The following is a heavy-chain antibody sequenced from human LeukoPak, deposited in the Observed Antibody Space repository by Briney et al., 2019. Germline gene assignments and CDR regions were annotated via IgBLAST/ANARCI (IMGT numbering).Heavy chain of an antibody. D-gene: IGHD4-17*01. CDR2: IYYSGST. V-gene: IGHV4-59*01. CDR1: GGSISSYY. J-gene: IGHJ4*02. Sequence: PSETLSLTCTVSGGSISSYYWSWIRQPPGKGLEWIGYIYYSGSTNYNPSLKSRVTISVDTSKNQFSLKLSSVTAADTAVYYCARKDYGDYLDYWGQGTLVTVSS. CDR3: ARKDYGDYLDY.